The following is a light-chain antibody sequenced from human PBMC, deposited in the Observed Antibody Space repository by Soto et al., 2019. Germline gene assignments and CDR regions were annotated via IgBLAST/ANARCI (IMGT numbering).Light chain of an antibody. J-gene: IGKJ1*01. CDR1: QSVSNNY. Sequence: EIVLTQSPGTLSLSPGERATLSCRASQSVSNNYLAWYQQKPGQAPRLLISGTFHRATVIPVRFSGSGSGTDFTLTISRLEHEDFAVYICQQYGSSPGTFGQGTKVEIK. V-gene: IGKV3-20*01. CDR2: GTF. CDR3: QQYGSSPGT.